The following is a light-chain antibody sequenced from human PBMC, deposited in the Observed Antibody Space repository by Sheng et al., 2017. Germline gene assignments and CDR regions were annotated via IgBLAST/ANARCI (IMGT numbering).Light chain of an antibody. Sequence: EIVMTQSPATLSVSPGERATLSCRASQSVSSNLAWYQQKPGQAPRLLIYGASTRATGIPARFSGRGSGTDFTLTISSLQSEDFAFYYCQQYDTWPRTFGQGTKVDIK. CDR2: GAS. V-gene: IGKV3-15*01. CDR3: QQYDTWPRT. CDR1: QSVSSN. J-gene: IGKJ1*01.